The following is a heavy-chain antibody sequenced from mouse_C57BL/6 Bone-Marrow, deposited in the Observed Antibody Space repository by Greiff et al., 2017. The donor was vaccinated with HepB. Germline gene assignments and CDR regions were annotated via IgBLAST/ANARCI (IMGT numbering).Heavy chain of an antibody. J-gene: IGHJ2*01. CDR2: IYPGDGDT. CDR3: ARKDYGSLDY. D-gene: IGHD1-1*01. V-gene: IGHV1-80*01. Sequence: VKLMESGAELVKPGDSVKISCKASGYAFSSYWMNWVKQRPGKGLEWIGQIYPGDGDTNYNGKFKGKATLTADKSSSTAYMQLSSLTSEDSAVYFCARKDYGSLDYWGQGTTLTVSS. CDR1: GYAFSSYW.